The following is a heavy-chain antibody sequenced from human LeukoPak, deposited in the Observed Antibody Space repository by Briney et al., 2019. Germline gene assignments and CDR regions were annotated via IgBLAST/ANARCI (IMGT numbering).Heavy chain of an antibody. CDR1: GGSVSSGSYY. Sequence: KPSETLSLTCTVSGGSVSSGSYYWSWIRQPPGKGLEWIGYIYYSGSTYYNPSLKSRVTISVDTSKNQFSLKLSSVTAADTAVYYCAREYGDDNWFDPWGQGTLVTVSS. CDR2: IYYSGST. CDR3: AREYGDDNWFDP. D-gene: IGHD4-17*01. J-gene: IGHJ5*02. V-gene: IGHV4-61*01.